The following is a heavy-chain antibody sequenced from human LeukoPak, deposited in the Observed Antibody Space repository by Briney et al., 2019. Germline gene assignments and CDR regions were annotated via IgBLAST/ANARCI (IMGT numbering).Heavy chain of an antibody. D-gene: IGHD3-22*01. J-gene: IGHJ3*02. Sequence: PGGSLRLSCAASGFTFSSYSMNWVRQAPGKGLEWVSSISSSSSYIYYADSVKGRFTTSRDNAKNSLYLQMNSLRAEDTAVYYCASSDYYDSSGYYADAFDTWGQGTMVTVSS. V-gene: IGHV3-21*01. CDR2: ISSSSSYI. CDR3: ASSDYYDSSGYYADAFDT. CDR1: GFTFSSYS.